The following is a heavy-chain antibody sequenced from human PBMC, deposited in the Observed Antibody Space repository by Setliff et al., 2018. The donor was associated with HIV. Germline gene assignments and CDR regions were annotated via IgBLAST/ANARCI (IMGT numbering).Heavy chain of an antibody. CDR3: ARYYYGSGSYTTAYYFDY. D-gene: IGHD3-10*01. V-gene: IGHV4-59*11. CDR1: GGSISTHY. J-gene: IGHJ4*02. Sequence: SETLSLTCTVSGGSISTHYWSWIRQPPGKGLEWIGTVYYDASTIYTPSLNSRVIISVDTSKNQFSLKLSSVTAADTAVYYCARYYYGSGSYTTAYYFDYWGQGTLVTVSS. CDR2: VYYDAST.